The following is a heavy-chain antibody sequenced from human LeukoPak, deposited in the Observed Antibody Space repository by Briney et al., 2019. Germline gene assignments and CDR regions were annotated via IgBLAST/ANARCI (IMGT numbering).Heavy chain of an antibody. J-gene: IGHJ4*02. CDR2: IRSKAYGGTT. CDR3: TRIREWSAFDY. Sequence: GGSLRLSCTASGFTFGDYAMSWVRQAPGKGLEWVGFIRSKAYGGTTEYAASVKGRFTISRFDSKSIAYLQMNSLKTEDTAVYYCTRIREWSAFDYWGQGTLVTVSS. V-gene: IGHV3-49*04. CDR1: GFTFGDYA. D-gene: IGHD3-3*01.